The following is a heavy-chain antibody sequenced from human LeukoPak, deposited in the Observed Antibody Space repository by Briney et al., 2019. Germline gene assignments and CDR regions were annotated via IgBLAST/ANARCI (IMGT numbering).Heavy chain of an antibody. CDR1: GGSISSYY. V-gene: IGHV4-59*01. J-gene: IGHJ4*02. CDR3: AREGSDSSGYYYLHY. CDR2: IYYSGST. D-gene: IGHD3-22*01. Sequence: SETLSLTCTVSGGSISSYYWSWIRQPPGKGLEWIGYIYYSGSTNYNPSLKSRVTISVDTSKNQISLKLSPVTAADTAVYYCAREGSDSSGYYYLHYWGQGTLVTVSS.